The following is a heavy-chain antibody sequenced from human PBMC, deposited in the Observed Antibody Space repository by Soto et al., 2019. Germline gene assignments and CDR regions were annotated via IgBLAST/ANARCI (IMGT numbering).Heavy chain of an antibody. D-gene: IGHD3-16*01. CDR2: ITQDSSET. Sequence: EVLLVESGGGLVQQGGSLRLSCAASGFTFSSYWMSWARQGPGKGLEWVAVITQDSSETYYVDSVKGRFTVSRDNAKKSLYLQMNTLRVEDTAVYYCVTDWGQLSGAWGQGVLFTVSS. CDR1: GFTFSSYW. J-gene: IGHJ5*02. CDR3: VTDWGQLSGA. V-gene: IGHV3-7*03.